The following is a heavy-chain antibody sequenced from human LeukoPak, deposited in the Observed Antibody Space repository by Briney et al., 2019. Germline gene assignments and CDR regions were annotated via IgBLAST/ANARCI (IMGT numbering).Heavy chain of an antibody. J-gene: IGHJ6*02. CDR2: ISNSGST. CDR1: DDSVSSADYS. Sequence: SETLSLTCAVSDDSVSSADYSWSWIRRPPGKGLEWVGQISNSGSTYYNPSLKSRATISLDRSKKQFSLKLTSMTAADTAVYYCARNNSHYGLDVWGPGTTVTVSS. CDR3: ARNNSHYGLDV. V-gene: IGHV4-30-2*01. D-gene: IGHD1/OR15-1a*01.